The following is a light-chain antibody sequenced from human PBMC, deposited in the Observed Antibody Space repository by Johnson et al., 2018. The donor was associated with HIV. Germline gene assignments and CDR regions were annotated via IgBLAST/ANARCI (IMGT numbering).Light chain of an antibody. CDR1: RSNIGNNY. Sequence: QSVLTHPPSVSAAPGQKVTISCSGSRSNIGNNYVSWYQQLPGTAPKLLIYDNNKRPSGIPDRFSGSKSGTSATLGITGLQTGDEADYYCGTWDSRLRNVFGTGTKVTVL. J-gene: IGLJ1*01. CDR2: DNN. V-gene: IGLV1-51*01. CDR3: GTWDSRLRNV.